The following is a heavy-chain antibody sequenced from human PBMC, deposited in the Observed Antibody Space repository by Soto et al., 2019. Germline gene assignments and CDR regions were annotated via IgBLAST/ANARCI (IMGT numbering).Heavy chain of an antibody. D-gene: IGHD6-19*01. J-gene: IGHJ3*02. CDR3: ARGSGWYGNAFDI. CDR2: INHSGST. CDR1: GGSFSGYY. Sequence: SETLSLTCAVYGGSFSGYYWSWIRQPPGKGLEWIGEINHSGSTNYNPSLKSRVTISVDTSKNQFSLKLSSVTAADTAVYYCARGSGWYGNAFDIWGQGTMVTVSS. V-gene: IGHV4-34*01.